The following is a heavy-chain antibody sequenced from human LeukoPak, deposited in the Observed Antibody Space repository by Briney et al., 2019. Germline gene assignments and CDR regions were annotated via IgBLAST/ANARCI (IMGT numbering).Heavy chain of an antibody. D-gene: IGHD4-17*01. CDR1: GFTFSSYA. CDR2: VSGSGGST. CDR3: AKDGNGDPRFDY. V-gene: IGHV3-23*01. J-gene: IGHJ4*02. Sequence: GGSLRLSCAASGFTFSSYAMSWVRQAPGKGLEWVSAVSGSGGSTYYADSVKGRFTISRDNSKNTLYLQMNSLRAEDTAVYYCAKDGNGDPRFDYWGQGTLVTVSS.